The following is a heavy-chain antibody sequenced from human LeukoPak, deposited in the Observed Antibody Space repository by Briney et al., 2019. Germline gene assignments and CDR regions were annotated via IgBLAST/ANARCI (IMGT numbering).Heavy chain of an antibody. V-gene: IGHV1-46*01. D-gene: IGHD6-6*01. Sequence: VAFVTASSTSSGYTFPSYFMHWARPTTGQGIEWMGIINPTGGSTTYAQKFQGRVTMTKDTSTSTVYMELSSLRSDDTAVYYCARTAARRFDYWGQGTLVTVSS. J-gene: IGHJ4*02. CDR2: INPTGGST. CDR3: ARTAARRFDY. CDR1: GYTFPSYF.